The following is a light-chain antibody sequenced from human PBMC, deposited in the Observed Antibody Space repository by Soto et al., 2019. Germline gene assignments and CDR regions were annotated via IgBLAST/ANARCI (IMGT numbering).Light chain of an antibody. Sequence: QSALTQPASVSGSPGQSITLSCTGTSTDVGDSNHVSWYQHHPGKAPKLIIYEVSYRPSGVSNRFSGSKSAYTASLTISGLQAEDEADYYCNSQTTSGIRVFGTGTKLTVL. CDR1: STDVGDSNH. CDR3: NSQTTSGIRV. J-gene: IGLJ1*01. V-gene: IGLV2-14*01. CDR2: EVS.